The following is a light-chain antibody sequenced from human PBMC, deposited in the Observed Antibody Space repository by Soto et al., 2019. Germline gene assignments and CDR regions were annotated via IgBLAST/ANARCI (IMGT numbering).Light chain of an antibody. CDR3: SSYTTSNTRQIV. CDR1: SSDVGGYNY. J-gene: IGLJ1*01. CDR2: DVT. V-gene: IGLV2-14*03. Sequence: QSALTQPATVSGSPGQSISLSCTGTSSDVGGYNYVSWYQHHPGNAPKLIIYDVTNRPSGVSNPFSGSKSGNTASLTISGLQPEDEADYYCSSYTTSNTRQIVFGTGTKVTVL.